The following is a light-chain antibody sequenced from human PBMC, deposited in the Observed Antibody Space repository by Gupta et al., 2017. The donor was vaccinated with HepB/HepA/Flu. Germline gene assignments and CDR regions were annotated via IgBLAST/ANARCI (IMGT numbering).Light chain of an antibody. J-gene: IGKJ2*01. V-gene: IGKV3-15*01. CDR3: QQYSKWPPYT. Sequence: EIVMTQSPATLSVSPGERATLSCRASQDISSNLAWYQQKPGQAPRLLMYGASTRATDIPGRFSGSGSGTEFTLTISSLQSEDFAVYYCQQYSKWPPYTFGQGTKVEIK. CDR2: GAS. CDR1: QDISSN.